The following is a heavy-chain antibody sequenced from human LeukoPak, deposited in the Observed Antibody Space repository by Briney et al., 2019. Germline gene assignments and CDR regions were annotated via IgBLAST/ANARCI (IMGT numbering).Heavy chain of an antibody. CDR2: ISSSSSYI. J-gene: IGHJ6*02. D-gene: IGHD2-2*01. Sequence: GGSLRLSCAASGFTFSSYSMNWVRQAPGKGLEWVSSISSSSSYIYYADSVKGRFTISRDNAKNSLYLQMNSLRAEDTAVYYCARKGAYCSSTSCQIPYGMDVWGQGTTVTVSS. CDR3: ARKGAYCSSTSCQIPYGMDV. CDR1: GFTFSSYS. V-gene: IGHV3-21*01.